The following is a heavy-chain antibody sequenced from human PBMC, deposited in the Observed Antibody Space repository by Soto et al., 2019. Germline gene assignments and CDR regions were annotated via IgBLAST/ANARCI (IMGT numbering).Heavy chain of an antibody. Sequence: SVEPSCKAPGYTFTGYDLNSARQATGEGLEWMGWMNPNSGNTGYAQKFQGRVTMTRNTSISTAYMELSSLRSEDTAVYYCARGHYSIAAALYWGQGTLVTVSS. CDR1: GYTFTGYD. D-gene: IGHD6-13*01. V-gene: IGHV1-8*01. CDR2: MNPNSGNT. J-gene: IGHJ4*02. CDR3: ARGHYSIAAALY.